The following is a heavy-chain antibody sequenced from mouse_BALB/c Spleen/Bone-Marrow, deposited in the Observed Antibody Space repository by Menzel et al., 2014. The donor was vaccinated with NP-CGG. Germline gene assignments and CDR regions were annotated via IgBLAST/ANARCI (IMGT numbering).Heavy chain of an antibody. Sequence: VQLQQPGPGLVKPSQSLSLTCTVTGYSITSDYAWNWIRQFPGNKLEWMGYISYSGSTSYNPSLKSRISITRDTSKNQFFLQLNSVTTEDTATYHCARRLWDYWGQGTTLTVSS. J-gene: IGHJ2*01. CDR2: ISYSGST. CDR3: ARRLWDY. CDR1: GYSITSDYA. D-gene: IGHD6-5*01. V-gene: IGHV3-2*02.